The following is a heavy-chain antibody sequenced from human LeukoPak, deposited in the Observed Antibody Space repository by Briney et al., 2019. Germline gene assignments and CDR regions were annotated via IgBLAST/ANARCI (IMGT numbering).Heavy chain of an antibody. J-gene: IGHJ6*02. CDR2: ISGSGGST. Sequence: PGGSLRLSCAASEFTFSNYAMSWVRQAPGKGLEWFSAISGSGGSTYYADSVKGRFTISRDNSKNTLYLQMNSLRAEDTAVYYCASSGNFYGSGMDVWGQGTTVTVSS. V-gene: IGHV3-23*01. D-gene: IGHD3-10*01. CDR3: ASSGNFYGSGMDV. CDR1: EFTFSNYA.